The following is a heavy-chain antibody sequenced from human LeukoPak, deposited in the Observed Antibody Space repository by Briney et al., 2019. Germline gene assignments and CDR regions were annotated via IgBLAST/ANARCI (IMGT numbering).Heavy chain of an antibody. J-gene: IGHJ4*02. V-gene: IGHV3-23*01. D-gene: IGHD1-26*01. CDR2: ISGGDGST. Sequence: PGGSLRLSCAASGFTFSSYAMSWVRQAPGKGLEWVSTISGGDGSTYYADSVKGRFTISRDNSKNTLYLQMNSLRAEDTAVYYCAKESVGAVDYWGQGTLVTVSS. CDR3: AKESVGAVDY. CDR1: GFTFSSYA.